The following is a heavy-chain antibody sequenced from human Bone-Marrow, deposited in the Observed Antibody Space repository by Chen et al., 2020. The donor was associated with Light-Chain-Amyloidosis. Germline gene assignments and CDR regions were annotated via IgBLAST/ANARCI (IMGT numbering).Heavy chain of an antibody. CDR2: IKQDGSEK. D-gene: IGHD3-10*01. CDR1: GFTFSSYW. CDR3: ARGTYYYGSGSYNWFEP. J-gene: IGHJ5*02. Sequence: EVQLVESGGGLVQPGGSLRLSCAASGFTFSSYWMSWVRQAPGKGLEWVANIKQDGSEKYYVDSVKGRFTISRDNAKNSLYLQMNSLRAEDTAVYYCARGTYYYGSGSYNWFEPWGQGTLVTVSS. V-gene: IGHV3-7*01.